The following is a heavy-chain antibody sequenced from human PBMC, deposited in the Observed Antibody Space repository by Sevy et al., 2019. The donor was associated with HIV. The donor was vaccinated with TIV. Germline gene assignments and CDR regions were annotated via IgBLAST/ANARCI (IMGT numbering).Heavy chain of an antibody. Sequence: GRSLRLSCAASGFTFSSYAMHWVRQAPGKGLEWVAVISYDGSNKYYADSVKGRFTISRDNSKNTLYLQMNSLRAEDTAGYYCAREISGRIAAAVAHYYYGMDVWGQGTTVTVSS. CDR2: ISYDGSNK. D-gene: IGHD6-13*01. J-gene: IGHJ6*02. CDR3: AREISGRIAAAVAHYYYGMDV. V-gene: IGHV3-30-3*01. CDR1: GFTFSSYA.